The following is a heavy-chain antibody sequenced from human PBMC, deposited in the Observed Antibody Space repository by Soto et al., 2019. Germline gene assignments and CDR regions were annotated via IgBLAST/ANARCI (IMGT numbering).Heavy chain of an antibody. CDR1: GFTVSSNY. J-gene: IGHJ4*02. CDR3: ARDPGIAAAGTFGY. V-gene: IGHV3-66*01. Sequence: EVQLVESGGGLVQPGGSLRLSCAASGFTVSSNYMSWVRQAPGKGLEWVSVIYSGGSTYYADSVKGRFTISRDNSKNTRYLQMNSLRAEDTAVYYCARDPGIAAAGTFGYWGQGTLVTVSS. CDR2: IYSGGST. D-gene: IGHD6-13*01.